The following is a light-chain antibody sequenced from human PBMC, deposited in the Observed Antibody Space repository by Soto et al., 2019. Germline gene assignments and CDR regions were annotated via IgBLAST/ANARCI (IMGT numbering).Light chain of an antibody. V-gene: IGKV3-20*01. CDR1: QNVYRY. Sequence: EIVLTQSPGTLSSAPGELATLSCMASQNVYRYLAWYPQKPGQAHRTLMYSASGRATGIPDRFSVSVSGTDCTLPIRRLEPEELAVDECQYYGRSQLTGGGGNEGSI. J-gene: IGKJ4*01. CDR2: SAS. CDR3: QYYGRSQLT.